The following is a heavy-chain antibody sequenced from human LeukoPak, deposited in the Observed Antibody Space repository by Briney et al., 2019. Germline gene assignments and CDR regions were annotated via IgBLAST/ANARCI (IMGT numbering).Heavy chain of an antibody. CDR1: GGSISSGGYY. V-gene: IGHV4-30-2*01. D-gene: IGHD6-13*01. CDR2: IYHSGST. Sequence: PSETLSLTCTVSGGSISSGGYYWSRIRQPPGKGLEWIGYIYHSGSTYYNPSLKSRVTISVDRSKNQFSLKLSSVTAADTAVYYCARDPGYSSSFDWGQGTLVTVSS. CDR3: ARDPGYSSSFD. J-gene: IGHJ4*02.